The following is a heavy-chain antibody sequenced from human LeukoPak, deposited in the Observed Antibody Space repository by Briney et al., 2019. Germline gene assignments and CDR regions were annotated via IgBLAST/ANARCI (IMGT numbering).Heavy chain of an antibody. D-gene: IGHD5-12*01. CDR2: ISAYNGKK. CDR3: ARDATVSH. CDR1: GDTFTSYG. Sequence: ASVKVSCKDSGDTFTSYGMSWLGQAPGEGLEWMGWISAYNGKKNYEQKLQGRVTMTTDTYTSKAYMELRSLRSDDTAVYYCARDATVSHWGQGTLVTVSS. V-gene: IGHV1-18*01. J-gene: IGHJ4*02.